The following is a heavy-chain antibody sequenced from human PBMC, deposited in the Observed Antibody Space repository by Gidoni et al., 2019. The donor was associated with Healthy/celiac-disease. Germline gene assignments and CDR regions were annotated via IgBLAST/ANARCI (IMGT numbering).Heavy chain of an antibody. CDR2: IYYSGST. V-gene: IGHV4-59*01. D-gene: IGHD3-10*01. CDR1: GGSISSYY. CDR3: ARARVVRGVMGAFDV. J-gene: IGHJ3*01. Sequence: QVQLQESGPGLVKPSETLSLPCTVSGGSISSYYWSWIRPPPGKGLEWIGYIYYSGSTNYNPSLKSRVTISVDTSKNQFSLKLSSVTAADTAVYYCARARVVRGVMGAFDVWGQGTMVTVSS.